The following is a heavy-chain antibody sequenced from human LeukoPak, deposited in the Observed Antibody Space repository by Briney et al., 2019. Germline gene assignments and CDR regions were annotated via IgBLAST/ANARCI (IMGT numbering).Heavy chain of an antibody. CDR1: GGSISSSNG. Sequence: PSETLSLTCAVSGGSISSSNGWSWVRQPPGKGLEWIGEIYHSGSTTYNPSLKSRVTMSVDTPKNQFSLKLSSVTAADTAVYYWASSIAARIRLYNWFDPWGQGTLVTVSS. CDR3: ASSIAARIRLYNWFDP. D-gene: IGHD6-6*01. V-gene: IGHV4-4*02. CDR2: IYHSGST. J-gene: IGHJ5*02.